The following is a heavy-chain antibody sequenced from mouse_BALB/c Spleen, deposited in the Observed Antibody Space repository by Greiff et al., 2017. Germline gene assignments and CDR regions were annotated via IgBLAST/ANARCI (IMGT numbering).Heavy chain of an antibody. V-gene: IGHV3-2*02. J-gene: IGHJ3*01. CDR1: GYSITSDYA. CDR2: ISYSGST. CDR3: AADYGNYVPPY. D-gene: IGHD2-1*01. Sequence: VQLKESGPGLVKPSQSLSLTCTVTGYSITSDYAWNWIRQFPGNKLEWMGYISYSGSTSYNPSLKSRISITQDTSKNQFFLQLNSVTTEDTATYYCAADYGNYVPPYWGQGTLVTVSA.